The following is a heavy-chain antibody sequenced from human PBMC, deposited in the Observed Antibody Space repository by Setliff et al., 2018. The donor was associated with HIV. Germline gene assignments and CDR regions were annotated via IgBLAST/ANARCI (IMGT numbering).Heavy chain of an antibody. CDR2: INHSGST. V-gene: IGHV4-34*01. CDR3: AGGPGTTSIDY. Sequence: PSETLSLTCAVYGGSFTSYYWSWIRQPPGKGLEWIGEINHSGSTNYNMSLWSRVTISLDASRNQFSLELISVTAADTAVYYCAGGPGTTSIDYWAQGTLVTVSS. D-gene: IGHD1-26*01. CDR1: GGSFTSYY. J-gene: IGHJ4*02.